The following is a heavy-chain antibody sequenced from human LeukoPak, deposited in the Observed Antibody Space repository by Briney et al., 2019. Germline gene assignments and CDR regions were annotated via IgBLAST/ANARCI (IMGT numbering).Heavy chain of an antibody. V-gene: IGHV4-59*01. CDR3: ARRNPYDSGGYYYAFDY. Sequence: PSETLSLTCTVSGGSISGYYWSWIRQPPGKGLEWIGYVSYSGSTHYNPSLKSRVTISVDTSKNQVSLKLRSVTAADTAVYYCARRNPYDSGGYYYAFDYWGQGTLVTVSS. D-gene: IGHD3-22*01. CDR1: GGSISGYY. CDR2: VSYSGST. J-gene: IGHJ4*02.